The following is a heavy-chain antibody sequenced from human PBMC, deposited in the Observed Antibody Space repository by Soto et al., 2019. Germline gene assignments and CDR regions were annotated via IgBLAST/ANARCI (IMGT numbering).Heavy chain of an antibody. CDR2: FDPEDGET. V-gene: IGHV1-24*01. Sequence: ASVKVSCKVSGYTLTELSMHWVRQAPGKGLEWMGGFDPEDGETIYAQKFQGRVTMTEDTSTSTAYMELRSLRSDDTAVYYCARDRAVAGTGGYWGQGTLVTVSS. CDR1: GYTLTELS. J-gene: IGHJ4*02. D-gene: IGHD6-19*01. CDR3: ARDRAVAGTGGY.